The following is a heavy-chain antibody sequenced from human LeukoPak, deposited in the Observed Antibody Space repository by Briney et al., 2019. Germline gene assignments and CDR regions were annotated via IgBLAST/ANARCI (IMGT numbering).Heavy chain of an antibody. J-gene: IGHJ5*02. CDR3: ARNIGWFDP. CDR1: GGSISSYY. V-gene: IGHV4-59*01. CDR2: MYYSGST. Sequence: SETLSLTCTVSGGSISSYYWSWIRQPPGKGLEWIGYMYYSGSTNYNPSLKSRVTLSLDTSKNKFSLKLSSVTAADTAVYYCARNIGWFDPWGQGTLVTVSS. D-gene: IGHD2/OR15-2a*01.